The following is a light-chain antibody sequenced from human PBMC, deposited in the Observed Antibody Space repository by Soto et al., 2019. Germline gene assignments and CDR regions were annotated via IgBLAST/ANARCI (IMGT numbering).Light chain of an antibody. Sequence: EIVLTQSPATLSFSPGERATVSCRASQSVSNYLAWYQKKPGQPPRLLIYDASNRATGIPARFSGSGSGIDFTLTISSLEPEDFALYYCQQRSNWPITFGQGTRLEIK. CDR3: QQRSNWPIT. CDR1: QSVSNY. J-gene: IGKJ5*01. V-gene: IGKV3-11*01. CDR2: DAS.